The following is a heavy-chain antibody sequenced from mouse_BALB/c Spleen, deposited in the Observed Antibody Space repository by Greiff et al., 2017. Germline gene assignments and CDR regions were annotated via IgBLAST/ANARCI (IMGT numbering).Heavy chain of an antibody. J-gene: IGHJ1*01. Sequence: EVQLVESGPGLVKPSQSLSLTCTVTGYSITSDYAWNWIRQFPGNKLEWMGYLSYSGSTSYNPSLKSRISITRDTSKNQFFLQLNSVTTEDTATYYCASAGTGEGYFDVWGAGTTVTVSS. CDR3: ASAGTGEGYFDV. V-gene: IGHV3-2*02. D-gene: IGHD4-1*01. CDR2: LSYSGST. CDR1: GYSITSDYA.